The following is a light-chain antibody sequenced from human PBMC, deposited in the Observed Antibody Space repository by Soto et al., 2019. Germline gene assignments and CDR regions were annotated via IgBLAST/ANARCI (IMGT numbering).Light chain of an antibody. CDR2: DAS. V-gene: IGKV3-15*01. CDR1: QSISRS. Sequence: EIVLTQSPAILSVSPGERATVSCRASQSISRSLAWYQQKPGQAPRLLISDASTRATGIPARFSGSGSGTEFTLTISSLQSEDFAVYYCQQYNNWPPWTFGQGTKVDI. CDR3: QQYNNWPPWT. J-gene: IGKJ1*01.